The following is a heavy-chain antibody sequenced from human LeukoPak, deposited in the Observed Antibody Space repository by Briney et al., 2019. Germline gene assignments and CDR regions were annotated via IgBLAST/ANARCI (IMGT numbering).Heavy chain of an antibody. CDR1: GFTFSSYS. V-gene: IGHV3-21*01. J-gene: IGHJ4*02. CDR2: ISSSSSYI. D-gene: IGHD3-22*01. CDR3: AREPRTYYYDSSGTD. Sequence: TGGSLRLSCAASGFTFSSYSMNWVRQAPGKGLEWVSSISSSSSYIYYADPVKGRFTISRDNAKNSLYLQMNSLRAEDTAVYYCAREPRTYYYDSSGTDWGQGTLVTVSS.